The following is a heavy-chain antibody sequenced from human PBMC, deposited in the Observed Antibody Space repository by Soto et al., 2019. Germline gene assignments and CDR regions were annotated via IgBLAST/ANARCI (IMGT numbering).Heavy chain of an antibody. Sequence: EVQLVESGGGLVQPGRSLRLSCAASGFTFDDYAMHWVRQAPGKGLEWVSGISWSSGSIEYGDAVRGRFTISRDNAKNSLYLQMTSLIPEDTALYFCAKSHIVATLSPANFDYWGQGILVTVSS. CDR3: AKSHIVATLSPANFDY. D-gene: IGHD5-12*01. CDR1: GFTFDDYA. CDR2: ISWSSGSI. J-gene: IGHJ4*02. V-gene: IGHV3-9*01.